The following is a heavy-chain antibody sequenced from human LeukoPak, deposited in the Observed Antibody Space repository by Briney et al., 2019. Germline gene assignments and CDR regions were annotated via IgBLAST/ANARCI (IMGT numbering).Heavy chain of an antibody. CDR3: ARTIAFYYDSSSYMDF. Sequence: PGESLKISCQGSGYNFPIYWIGWVRQMPGQGLEWMGIIYPDDSNTIYGPSFQGQVTMSADQTITTAYLQWNSLKASDTAMYFCARTIAFYYDSSSYMDFWGQGTLVTVSS. CDR2: IYPDDSNT. J-gene: IGHJ4*02. D-gene: IGHD3-22*01. CDR1: GYNFPIYW. V-gene: IGHV5-51*01.